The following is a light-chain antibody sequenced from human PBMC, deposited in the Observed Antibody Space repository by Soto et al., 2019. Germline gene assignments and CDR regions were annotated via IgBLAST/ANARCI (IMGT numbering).Light chain of an antibody. Sequence: QSVLTQPDSVYGSPGQSIPISCTGTGSDVGGYDYVSWYQQYPGKAPKLIIYEVTNRPSGVSNRFSGSKSGNTASLSISGLRAEDEADYYCSSFRSSSTLPYVFGTGTKVTVL. CDR1: GSDVGGYDY. V-gene: IGLV2-14*01. CDR2: EVT. J-gene: IGLJ1*01. CDR3: SSFRSSSTLPYV.